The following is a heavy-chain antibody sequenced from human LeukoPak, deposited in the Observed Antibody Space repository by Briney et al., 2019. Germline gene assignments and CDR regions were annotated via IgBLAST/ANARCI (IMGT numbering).Heavy chain of an antibody. D-gene: IGHD6-13*01. J-gene: IGHJ6*03. CDR2: MYHSGST. V-gene: IGHV4-38-2*02. Sequence: SETLSLTCSVSGYSISSGYYWGWIRQPPGKGLEWIGSMYHSGSTYYNPSLKSRVTISVDTSKNQFSLKLSSVTAADTAVYYCASYSSSWYSYYYYMDVWGKGTTVTISS. CDR1: GYSISSGYY. CDR3: ASYSSSWYSYYYYMDV.